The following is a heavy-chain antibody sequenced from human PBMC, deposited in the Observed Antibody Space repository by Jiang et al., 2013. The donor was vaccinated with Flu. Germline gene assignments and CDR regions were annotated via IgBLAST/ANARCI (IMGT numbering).Heavy chain of an antibody. V-gene: IGHV2-5*01. J-gene: IGHJ4*02. CDR3: AHSTGYDILTGYATRFKR. CDR1: GFSLSTSGVG. D-gene: IGHD3-9*01. Sequence: KPTQTLTLTCTFSGFSLSTSGVGVGWIRQPPGKALEWLALIYWNDDNGYSPSLKSRLTITKDTSKNQVVLTMTNMDPVDTATYYCAHSTGYDILTGYATRFKRWGQGILVTVSS. CDR2: IYWNDDN.